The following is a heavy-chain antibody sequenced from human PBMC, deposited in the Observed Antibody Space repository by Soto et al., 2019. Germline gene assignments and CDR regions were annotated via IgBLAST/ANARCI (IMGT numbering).Heavy chain of an antibody. CDR1: GFTFSSYA. CDR2: ISYDGSNK. CDR3: AREGGSLDPTTGNWFDP. D-gene: IGHD2-15*01. J-gene: IGHJ5*02. V-gene: IGHV3-30-3*01. Sequence: GGSLRLSCAASGFTFSSYAMHWVRQAPGKGLEWVAVISYDGSNKYYADSVKGRFTISRDNSKNTLYLQMNSLRAEDTAVYYCAREGGSLDPTTGNWFDPWGQGTLVTVS.